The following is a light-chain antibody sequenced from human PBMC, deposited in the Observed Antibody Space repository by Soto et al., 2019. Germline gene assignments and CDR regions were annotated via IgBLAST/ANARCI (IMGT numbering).Light chain of an antibody. J-gene: IGKJ4*01. Sequence: EIVMTHSPATLSVSPGERATLSCRASQSVSSKLAWYQQKPGQAPRLLIYDASTRATGFPARFSGSGSGTEFTLTISSLQSEDVGVYFCQQYHMWPLTSGGGTKVDIK. CDR2: DAS. V-gene: IGKV3-15*01. CDR1: QSVSSK. CDR3: QQYHMWPLT.